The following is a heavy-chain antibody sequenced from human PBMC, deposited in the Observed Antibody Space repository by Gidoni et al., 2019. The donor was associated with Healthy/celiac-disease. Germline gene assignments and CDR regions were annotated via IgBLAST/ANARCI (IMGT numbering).Heavy chain of an antibody. Sequence: EVQLVESGGGLVQPGGSLRLSCAASGFTFSSYEMNWVRQAPGKGLGWVSYISSSGSTIYYADSVKGRFTISRDNAKNSLYLQMNSLRAEDTAVYYCATLPPQDIVLMVYAQSRDYWGQGTLVTVSS. CDR1: GFTFSSYE. CDR2: ISSSGSTI. J-gene: IGHJ4*02. D-gene: IGHD2-8*01. CDR3: ATLPPQDIVLMVYAQSRDY. V-gene: IGHV3-48*03.